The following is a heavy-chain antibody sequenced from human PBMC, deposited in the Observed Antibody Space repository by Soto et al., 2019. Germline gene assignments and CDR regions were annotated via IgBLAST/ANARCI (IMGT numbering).Heavy chain of an antibody. V-gene: IGHV4-61*01. CDR2: IFFTGSA. D-gene: IGHD1-26*01. CDR3: ARGGHGMDV. J-gene: IGHJ6*02. Sequence: PSETLSLTCTVSGGSVSTGSYDWSWIRQPPGKGLEWIGKIFFTGSAHYNPSLRNRVTMSVDTSKDQFSLTLTSVTAADTAVYYGARGGHGMDVWSQGTTVTVYS. CDR1: GGSVSTGSYD.